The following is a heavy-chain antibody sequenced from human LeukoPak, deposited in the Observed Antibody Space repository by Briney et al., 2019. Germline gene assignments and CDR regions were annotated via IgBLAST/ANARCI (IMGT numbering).Heavy chain of an antibody. CDR3: ARQWGRGSGSYLGY. CDR1: GYSFTSYW. CDR2: IYPGDSDT. Sequence: GESLKISCKGSGYSFTSYWIAWVRQMPGKGLERMGVIYPGDSDTTYSPSFQGQVTISADRSISNAYLQWSSLRASDTAMYYCARQWGRGSGSYLGYWGQGTLVTVSS. V-gene: IGHV5-51*01. J-gene: IGHJ4*02. D-gene: IGHD3-10*01.